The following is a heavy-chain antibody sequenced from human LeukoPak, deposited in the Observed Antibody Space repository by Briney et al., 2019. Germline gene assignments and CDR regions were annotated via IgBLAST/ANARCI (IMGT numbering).Heavy chain of an antibody. CDR3: ARTPLVVAVHFDY. J-gene: IGHJ4*02. CDR2: IYYSGST. CDR1: GGSISSSSYY. Sequence: SETLSLTCTVSGGSISSSSYYWGWIRQPPGKGLEWIGSIYYSGSTYYNPSLKSRVTISVDTSKNQFSLKLSSVTAADTAVYYCARTPLVVAVHFDYWGQGTLVTVSS. D-gene: IGHD5-12*01. V-gene: IGHV4-39*01.